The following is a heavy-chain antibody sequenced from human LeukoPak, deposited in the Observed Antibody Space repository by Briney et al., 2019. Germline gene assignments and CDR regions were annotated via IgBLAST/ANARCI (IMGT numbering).Heavy chain of an antibody. D-gene: IGHD6-13*01. V-gene: IGHV3-23*01. Sequence: PGGSLRLSCAVSGFTFSSCAMSWVRQAPGKGLEWVSSISASGGSAYHPDSVKGRFTVSKDNSRNTLYLQMNSLRAEDTALYHCAKGGYSSSWIYFESWGQGTLVTVSS. CDR1: GFTFSSCA. CDR3: AKGGYSSSWIYFES. J-gene: IGHJ4*02. CDR2: ISASGGSA.